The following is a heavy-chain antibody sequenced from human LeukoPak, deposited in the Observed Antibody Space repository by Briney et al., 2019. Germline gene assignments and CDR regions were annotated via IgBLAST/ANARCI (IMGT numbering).Heavy chain of an antibody. D-gene: IGHD2-2*01. CDR3: TRGIWSSHNKDYYFDY. CDR2: INAGNGNT. J-gene: IGHJ4*02. Sequence: ASVTVSCMAARYTFTNYAMNWVRQAPGQRLEWMGWINAGNGNTKSSQRFQDRVTITRDTSASTAYMELNSLRSEDTAVYYCTRGIWSSHNKDYYFDYWGQGSLVTVSS. V-gene: IGHV1-3*01. CDR1: RYTFTNYA.